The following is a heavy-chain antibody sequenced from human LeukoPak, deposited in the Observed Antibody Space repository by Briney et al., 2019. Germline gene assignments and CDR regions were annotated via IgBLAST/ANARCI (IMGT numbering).Heavy chain of an antibody. Sequence: SETLSLTCAVSGGFFSGYYWSWIRQPPGKGLEWIGEINHSGRTNYNPSLKSRVTISVDTSKNQCSLKLSSVTAADTAVYYWARSGYYDILTGYRSHLDYGGQGTLVTVSS. D-gene: IGHD3-9*01. CDR3: ARSGYYDILTGYRSHLDY. J-gene: IGHJ4*02. CDR1: GGFFSGYY. CDR2: INHSGRT. V-gene: IGHV4-34*01.